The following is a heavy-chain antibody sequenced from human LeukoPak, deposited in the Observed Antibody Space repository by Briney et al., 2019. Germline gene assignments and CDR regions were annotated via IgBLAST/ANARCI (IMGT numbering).Heavy chain of an antibody. Sequence: QPGGSLRLSCAASGFTFSRYAMHWVRQAPGKGLEWVAVISYDGSNKYYADSVKGRFTISRDNSKNTLYLQMNSLRAEDTAVYYCAKDLGWYYYDSSGNFDYWGQGTLVTVSS. CDR1: GFTFSRYA. V-gene: IGHV3-30-3*01. J-gene: IGHJ4*02. CDR2: ISYDGSNK. D-gene: IGHD3-22*01. CDR3: AKDLGWYYYDSSGNFDY.